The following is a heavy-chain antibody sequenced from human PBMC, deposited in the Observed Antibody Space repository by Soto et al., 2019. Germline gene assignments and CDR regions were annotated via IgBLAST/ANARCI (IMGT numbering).Heavy chain of an antibody. Sequence: XSVKVSCKASGYTFTSYGVRLVRQAPGQGLEWMGWISAYNGNTNYTQKLQGRVTMTTDTSTSTAYMELRSLRYDDTAVYYCARSPPTDDFWSGGKEYDDWGQGALVTVSS. D-gene: IGHD3-3*01. CDR3: ARSPPTDDFWSGGKEYDD. J-gene: IGHJ4*02. CDR2: ISAYNGNT. CDR1: GYTFTSYG. V-gene: IGHV1-18*04.